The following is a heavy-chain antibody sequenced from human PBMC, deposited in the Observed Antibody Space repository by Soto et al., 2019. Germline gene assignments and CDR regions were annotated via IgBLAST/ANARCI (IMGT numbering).Heavy chain of an antibody. CDR3: ARHYCSSTSCYAGRSWFDP. V-gene: IGHV4-39*01. CDR1: GGSISSSSYY. D-gene: IGHD2-2*01. J-gene: IGHJ5*02. Sequence: SETLSLTCTVSGGSISSSSYYWGWIRQPPGKGLEWIGSIYYSGSTYYNPSLKSRVTISVDTSKNQFSLKLSSVTAADTAVYYCARHYCSSTSCYAGRSWFDPWGQGTLVTVSS. CDR2: IYYSGST.